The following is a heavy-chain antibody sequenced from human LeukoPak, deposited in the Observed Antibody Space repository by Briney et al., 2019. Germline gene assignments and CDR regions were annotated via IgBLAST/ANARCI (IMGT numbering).Heavy chain of an antibody. CDR3: AKAHLHVDY. V-gene: IGHV3-23*01. J-gene: IGHJ4*02. CDR1: GLILSNYA. CDR2: IDGSGADT. Sequence: GASLRLSCAASGLILSNYAMIWARQAPGKGRDGVPAIDGSGADTYYADAVKGRFTISRDNSKDTLYLQMYSLRAEDTAVYYCAKAHLHVDYWGQGTLVTVSS.